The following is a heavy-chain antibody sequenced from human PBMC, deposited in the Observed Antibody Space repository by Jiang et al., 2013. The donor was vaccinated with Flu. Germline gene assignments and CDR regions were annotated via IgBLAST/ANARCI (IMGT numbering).Heavy chain of an antibody. V-gene: IGHV3-30*18. D-gene: IGHD4-23*01. J-gene: IGHJ6*02. CDR1: RFSFTDFG. CDR3: AKDLPPTVVKYYYGMDV. CDR2: ISYDGSRK. Sequence: VQLVESGGGVVQPGRSLRLSCEASRFSFTDFGMHWVRQAPGKGLEWLAVISYDGSRKDYADSVKGRVTISRDNSKNTLYLQLNSLRGEDAGVYYCAKDLPPTVVKYYYGMDVWGQGTTVTASS.